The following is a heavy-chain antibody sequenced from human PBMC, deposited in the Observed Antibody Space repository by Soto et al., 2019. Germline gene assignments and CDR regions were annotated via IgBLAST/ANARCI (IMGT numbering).Heavy chain of an antibody. J-gene: IGHJ4*01. CDR2: INAGNGNT. V-gene: IGHV1-3*05. CDR3: ARGGEPIDY. Sequence: QVQLVQSGAEEKKPGASVKVSCKASGYTFTSYAMHWVRQAPGQRLEWMGWINAGNGNTKYSQKFQGRVTITRDTSERTGYMELSSLRSEDTAVYDCARGGEPIDYWGQGTLVTVS. CDR1: GYTFTSYA. D-gene: IGHD2-21*01.